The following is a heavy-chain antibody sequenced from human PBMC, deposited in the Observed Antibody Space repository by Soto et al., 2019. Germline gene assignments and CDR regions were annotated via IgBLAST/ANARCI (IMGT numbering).Heavy chain of an antibody. V-gene: IGHV5-51*01. D-gene: IGHD2-15*01. CDR2: IYPADSDA. Sequence: ESLKISCKADVYSFTRHCIGWLRQVPGRGLEWVAVIYPADSDARYSPSFRGRGTISVDICINTVYRQWRSLKASDTAIYFCARQDIGTDPVRGFYCDSSGQGTL. CDR3: ARQDIGTDPVRGFYCDS. CDR1: VYSFTRHC. J-gene: IGHJ4*02.